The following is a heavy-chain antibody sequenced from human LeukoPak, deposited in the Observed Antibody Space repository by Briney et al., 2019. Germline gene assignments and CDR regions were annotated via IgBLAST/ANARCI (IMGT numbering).Heavy chain of an antibody. Sequence: QPGGSLRLSCAASGFTFSSYAMSWVRQAPGKGLEWVSAISGSGGSTYYADSVKGRFTISRDNSKNTLYLQMNSLGAEDTAVYYCAKDAGYYDSSGYYFDYWGQGTLVTVSS. D-gene: IGHD3-22*01. J-gene: IGHJ4*02. CDR1: GFTFSSYA. CDR3: AKDAGYYDSSGYYFDY. CDR2: ISGSGGST. V-gene: IGHV3-23*01.